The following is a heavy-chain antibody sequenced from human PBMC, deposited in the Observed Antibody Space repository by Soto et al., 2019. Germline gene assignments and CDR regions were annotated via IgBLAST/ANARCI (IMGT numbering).Heavy chain of an antibody. Sequence: QVQLQESGPGLVKPSQTLSLTCTVSGGSISSGGYYWSWIRQHPGKGLEWIGYIYYSGSTYYNPSRTGRVTISVDTXMNXFXRKLSSVTAADTAVYYCARGGYCSGGSCYSVDWFDPWGQGTLVTVSS. D-gene: IGHD2-15*01. J-gene: IGHJ5*02. CDR1: GGSISSGGYY. CDR3: ARGGYCSGGSCYSVDWFDP. CDR2: IYYSGST. V-gene: IGHV4-31*03.